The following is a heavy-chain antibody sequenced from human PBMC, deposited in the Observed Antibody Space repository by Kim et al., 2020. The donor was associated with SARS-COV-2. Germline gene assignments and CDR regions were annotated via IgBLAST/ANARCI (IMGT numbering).Heavy chain of an antibody. CDR3: ARATGYGMDV. CDR2: GNT. V-gene: IGHV1-3*01. D-gene: IGHD4-17*01. Sequence: GNTKHSQKFQGRVTVTRDTSASAACMELSSLRSEDTAVYYCARATGYGMDVWGQGTTVTVSS. J-gene: IGHJ6*02.